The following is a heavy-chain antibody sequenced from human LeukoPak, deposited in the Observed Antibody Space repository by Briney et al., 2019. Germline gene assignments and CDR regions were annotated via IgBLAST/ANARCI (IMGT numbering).Heavy chain of an antibody. V-gene: IGHV3-48*02. J-gene: IGHJ1*01. CDR2: ISDSGGTI. Sequence: GGSLRLSCAASGFTFGSYTMTWVRQAPGKGLEWVSYISDSGGTIYYADSVKGRFTISRDNAKNSLYLQMNSLRDEDTAVYYCARAYYYDSGFQHWGQGTLVTVSS. D-gene: IGHD3-22*01. CDR1: GFTFGSYT. CDR3: ARAYYYDSGFQH.